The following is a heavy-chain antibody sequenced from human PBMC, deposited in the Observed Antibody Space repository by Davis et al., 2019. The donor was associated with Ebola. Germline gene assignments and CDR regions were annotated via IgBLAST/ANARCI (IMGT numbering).Heavy chain of an antibody. Sequence: ASVKVSCKASGYTFTSYGITWVRQAPGQGLEWMGWINPHNGNTNYAQNVQGRVTMTTDTSASTAYMELSSLRSEDTAVYYCARSWAGQWLVRFGMDVWGKGTTVTVSS. CDR2: INPHNGNT. V-gene: IGHV1-18*04. CDR1: GYTFTSYG. CDR3: ARSWAGQWLVRFGMDV. D-gene: IGHD6-19*01. J-gene: IGHJ6*04.